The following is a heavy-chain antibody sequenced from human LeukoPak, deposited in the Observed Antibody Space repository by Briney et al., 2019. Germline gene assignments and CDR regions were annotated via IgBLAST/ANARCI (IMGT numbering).Heavy chain of an antibody. V-gene: IGHV1-69*06. CDR2: IIPIFGTA. D-gene: IGHD3-10*01. Sequence: ASVKVSCKASGGTFSSYAIGGVRQAPGQGLRWMGGIIPIFGTANYAQKFQGRVTITADKSTSTAYMELSSLRSEDTAVYYCAGGTYYYGSGSYYRKSYYYYGMDVWGKGTTVTVSS. CDR3: AGGTYYYGSGSYYRKSYYYYGMDV. CDR1: GGTFSSYA. J-gene: IGHJ6*04.